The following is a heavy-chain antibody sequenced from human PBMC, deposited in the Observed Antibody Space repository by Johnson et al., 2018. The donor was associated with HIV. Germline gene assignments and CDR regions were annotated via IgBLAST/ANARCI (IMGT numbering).Heavy chain of an antibody. Sequence: QEKLVESGGDLVKPGGSLRLSCAASGFIFSDYYMTWIRQAPGKGLESISYISSSGRTIYYADSVKGRFTMSRDNAKKSLYLQMNSLRAEDTAVYYWAREEGTDSLTRGDAFDSWGQGTMVTVSS. CDR3: AREEGTDSLTRGDAFDS. D-gene: IGHD3-9*01. CDR2: ISSSGRTI. J-gene: IGHJ3*02. V-gene: IGHV3-11*04. CDR1: GFIFSDYY.